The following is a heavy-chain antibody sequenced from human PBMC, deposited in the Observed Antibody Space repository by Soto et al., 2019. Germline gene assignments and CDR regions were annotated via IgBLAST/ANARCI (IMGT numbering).Heavy chain of an antibody. Sequence: ASVKVSCKASGYTFTSYGISWVRQAPGQRLEWMGWINAGNGNTNYSQEFQGRVTITRDTSTSTAYMELSSLRSEDTAVYYCARDLPGTTVTDGVDYWGQGTLVTVSS. CDR3: ARDLPGTTVTDGVDY. D-gene: IGHD4-17*01. J-gene: IGHJ4*02. CDR2: INAGNGNT. V-gene: IGHV1-18*01. CDR1: GYTFTSYG.